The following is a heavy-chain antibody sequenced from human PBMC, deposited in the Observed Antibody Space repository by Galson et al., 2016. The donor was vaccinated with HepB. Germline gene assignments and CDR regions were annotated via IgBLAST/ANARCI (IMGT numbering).Heavy chain of an antibody. D-gene: IGHD2-2*02. J-gene: IGHJ6*03. CDR3: AREGFCSSTCCYKLGYYYYYMDV. CDR2: ISSSSSYI. CDR1: GFTFSSYS. V-gene: IGHV3-21*01. Sequence: SLRLSCAASGFTFSSYSMNWVRQAPGKGLEWVSSISSSSSYIYYGDSVKGRFTISRDNAKNSLFLQMNSLRAEDTAVYYCAREGFCSSTCCYKLGYYYYYMDVWGKGTTVTVSS.